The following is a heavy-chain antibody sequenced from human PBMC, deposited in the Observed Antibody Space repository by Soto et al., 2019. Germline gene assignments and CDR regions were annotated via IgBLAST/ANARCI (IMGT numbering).Heavy chain of an antibody. D-gene: IGHD1-20*01. J-gene: IGHJ6*02. V-gene: IGHV5-51*01. CDR1: ENTFSGNW. CDR2: IYPGDSDT. CDR3: ARPPYKGDYFYGMDV. Sequence: GKLLKISGRGFENTFSGNWTGWGRQRPGKGLEWMGIIYPGDSDTRYSPSFQGQVTISADKSISTAYLQWSSLKASDTAVYYCARPPYKGDYFYGMDVWGQGTTVTVSS.